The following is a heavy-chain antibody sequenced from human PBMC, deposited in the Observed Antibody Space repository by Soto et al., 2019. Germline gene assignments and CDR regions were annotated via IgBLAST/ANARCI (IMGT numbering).Heavy chain of an antibody. D-gene: IGHD4-17*01. CDR3: AKDMKWGGMTTIHYFDS. J-gene: IGHJ4*02. V-gene: IGHV3-9*01. CDR1: GFTFITYA. Sequence: GGSLRLSCAASGFTFITYAMAWVRQAPGKGLEWVSGISSNSDTIDYADSVKGRFTISRDNAKNSLFLQMNSLRPEDTALYYCAKDMKWGGMTTIHYFDSWGQGTQVTVSS. CDR2: ISSNSDTI.